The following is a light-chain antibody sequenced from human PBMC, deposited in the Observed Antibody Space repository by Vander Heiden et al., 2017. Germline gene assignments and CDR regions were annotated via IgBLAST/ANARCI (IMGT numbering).Light chain of an antibody. CDR2: QDS. CDR3: QAWDSSTYVV. CDR1: KLGDKY. Sequence: SSALTQPPSVSVAPGQTASITCSGDKLGDKYACWYQQKPGQSPVLVIYQDSKRPSGIPERFSGSNSGNTATLTISGTQAMDEADYYCQAWDSSTYVVFGGGTKLTVL. J-gene: IGLJ2*01. V-gene: IGLV3-1*01.